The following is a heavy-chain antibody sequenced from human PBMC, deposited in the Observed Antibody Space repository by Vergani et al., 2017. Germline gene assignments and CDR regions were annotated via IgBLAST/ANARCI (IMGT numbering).Heavy chain of an antibody. J-gene: IGHJ4*02. CDR3: ARGSRAAGYSWPDS. Sequence: QVQLQESGPGLVKPPGTLSLTCAVSGDSIGSGFHWAWIRQSPGEGLQWLTSIHNRGKTYHNPSLKSRVSVSLDTSKNRVSLNLTAVTATDTAVYYCARGSRAAGYSWPDSWGQGARVTVSS. V-gene: IGHV4-38-2*01. D-gene: IGHD6-13*01. CDR1: GDSIGSGFH. CDR2: IHNRGKT.